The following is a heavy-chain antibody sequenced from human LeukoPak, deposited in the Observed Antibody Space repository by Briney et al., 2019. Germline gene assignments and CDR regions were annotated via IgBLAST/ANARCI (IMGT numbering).Heavy chain of an antibody. CDR3: AKDLTGYSSSSFDY. V-gene: IGHV3-23*01. Sequence: PGGSLRLSCVASGFTFSYYAMSWVRQAPGKGLEWVSGISGSGGSTYYAEFVEGRVTISRDASRNTLYLQMSSLRAEDTAIYYCAKDLTGYSSSSFDYWGQGTLVTVSS. D-gene: IGHD6-6*01. CDR2: ISGSGGST. J-gene: IGHJ4*02. CDR1: GFTFSYYA.